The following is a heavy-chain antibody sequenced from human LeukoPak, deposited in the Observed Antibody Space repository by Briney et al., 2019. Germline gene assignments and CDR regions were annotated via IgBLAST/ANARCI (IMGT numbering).Heavy chain of an antibody. CDR2: IGTAGDT. J-gene: IGHJ6*04. CDR1: GFTFSSYD. D-gene: IGHD1-7*01. V-gene: IGHV3-13*01. CDR3: ARGGDDITGTNGMDV. Sequence: RSGGSLRLSCAASGFTFSSYDMHWVRQATGKGLEWVSVIGTAGDTYYPGSVKGRFTISRENAKNSLYLQMNSLRAGDAAVYYCARGGDDITGTNGMDVWGKGTTVTVSS.